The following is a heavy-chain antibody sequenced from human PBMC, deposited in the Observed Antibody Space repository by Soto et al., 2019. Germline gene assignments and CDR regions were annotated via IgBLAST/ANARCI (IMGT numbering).Heavy chain of an antibody. J-gene: IGHJ4*02. D-gene: IGHD3-9*01. CDR2: IYYRGNA. CDR3: ARLEGLATISYCFDF. CDR1: DDSINSDKYY. V-gene: IGHV4-39*01. Sequence: SETLSLTCSVSDDSINSDKYYWGWIRQPPGKGLEWIGSIYYRGNAYYNPSLQTRVTISLDKSKSQFSLELNSVTAADSAVYFCARLEGLATISYCFDFWGPGALVTVSS.